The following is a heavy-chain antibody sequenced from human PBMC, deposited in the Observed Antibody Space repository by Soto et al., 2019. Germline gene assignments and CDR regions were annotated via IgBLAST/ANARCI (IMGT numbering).Heavy chain of an antibody. CDR2: INRSGST. CDR3: ARGRVGATNWNWFDP. CDR1: GGAFSDYY. J-gene: IGHJ5*02. Sequence: ETLSLTCGGYGGAFSDYYCSWIRQPPGKGLEWIGEINRSGSTNYNPSLKSRVTISIDTPKNQFALKLSSVTAADTAVYYCARGRVGATNWNWFDPWGQGTLVTVSS. D-gene: IGHD1-26*01. V-gene: IGHV4-34*01.